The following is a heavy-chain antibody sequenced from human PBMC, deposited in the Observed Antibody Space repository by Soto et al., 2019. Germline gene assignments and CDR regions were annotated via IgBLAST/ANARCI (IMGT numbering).Heavy chain of an antibody. Sequence: DVHLLESGGGLVQPGGSLRLSCAASGFTFSSYAMSWVRQSPGKGLEWVSAISATGGSAFYADSVKGRFTISRDHSKNTVFLQIDSLVTEDPAVYYCAKGTTAVYCFDFWGQGTLVTVS. CDR1: GFTFSSYA. CDR3: AKGTTAVYCFDF. J-gene: IGHJ4*02. CDR2: ISATGGSA. D-gene: IGHD2-15*01. V-gene: IGHV3-23*01.